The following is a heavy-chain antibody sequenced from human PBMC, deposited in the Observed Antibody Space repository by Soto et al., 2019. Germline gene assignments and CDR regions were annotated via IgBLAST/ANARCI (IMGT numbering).Heavy chain of an antibody. V-gene: IGHV3-53*04. J-gene: IGHJ4*02. CDR1: GVTIRSSY. CDR2: IYNDGST. CDR3: TNGPIGSNYGYGALAY. D-gene: IGHD5-18*01. Sequence: EVQVVESGGGLVQPGGSLRLSCAASGVTIRSSYMSWVRQAPGKGLEWVSVIYNDGSTSYADSVQGRFTISRHNSENTVYLQMNSLRAEDTAMYYCTNGPIGSNYGYGALAYWGQGTLVTVSS.